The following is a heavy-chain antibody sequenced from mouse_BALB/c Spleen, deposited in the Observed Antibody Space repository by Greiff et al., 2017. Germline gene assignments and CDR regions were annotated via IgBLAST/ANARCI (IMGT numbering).Heavy chain of an antibody. V-gene: IGHV2-9*02. CDR1: GFSLTSYG. D-gene: IGHD1-2*01. CDR3: ARDPYGYGWWYFDV. Sequence: QVQLKESGPGLVAPSQSLSITCTVSGFSLTSYGVHWVRQPPGKGLEWLGVIWAGGSTNYNSALMSRLSISKDNSKSQVFLKMNSLQTDDTAMYYCARDPYGYGWWYFDVWGAGTTVTVSS. J-gene: IGHJ1*01. CDR2: IWAGGST.